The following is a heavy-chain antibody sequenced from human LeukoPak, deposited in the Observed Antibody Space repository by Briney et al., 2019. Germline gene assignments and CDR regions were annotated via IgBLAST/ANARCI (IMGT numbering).Heavy chain of an antibody. CDR1: GGSVSGGSIGSSTNS. CDR3: ARHGVYYDILTGYYPMGYFDY. J-gene: IGHJ4*02. CDR2: IYYSGNT. D-gene: IGHD3-9*01. V-gene: IGHV4-39*01. Sequence: SETLSLTCTVSGGSVSGGSIGSSTNSWGWIRQPPGKGLEWIGSIYYSGNTYYNPSLKSRVTMSVDTSKNQFSLKLTSVTAADTAVYYCARHGVYYDILTGYYPMGYFDYWGQGTLVTVSS.